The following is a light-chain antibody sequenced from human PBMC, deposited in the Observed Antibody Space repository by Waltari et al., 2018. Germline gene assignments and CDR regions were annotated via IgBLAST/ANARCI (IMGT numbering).Light chain of an antibody. CDR2: GAS. J-gene: IGKJ2*01. CDR3: QQSYAGPAT. CDR1: QSISSY. V-gene: IGKV1-39*01. Sequence: DIQMTQSPPSLSASVGDRVTMTCRASQSISSYLNWYQQRPGKAPKLLIDGASRLASGVPSRFSGGGSGTDFSLTISSLQPEDFATYYCQQSYAGPATFGQGTYLEI.